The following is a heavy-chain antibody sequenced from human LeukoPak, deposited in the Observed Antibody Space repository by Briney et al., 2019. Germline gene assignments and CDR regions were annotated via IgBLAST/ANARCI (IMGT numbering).Heavy chain of an antibody. V-gene: IGHV1-69*13. CDR1: GYTFTSYG. Sequence: ASVKVSCKASGYTFTSYGISWVRQAPGQGLEWMGGIIPIFGTANYAQKFQGRVTITADESTSTAYMELSSLRSEDTAVYYCARESNYGSGSSWGQGTLVTVSS. D-gene: IGHD3-10*01. CDR3: ARESNYGSGSS. CDR2: IIPIFGTA. J-gene: IGHJ4*02.